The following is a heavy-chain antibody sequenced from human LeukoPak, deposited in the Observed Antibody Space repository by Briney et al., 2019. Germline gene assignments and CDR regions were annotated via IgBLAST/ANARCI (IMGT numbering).Heavy chain of an antibody. D-gene: IGHD3-3*01. J-gene: IGHJ4*02. Sequence: ASVKVSCKASGYTFTGYHMHWVRQAPGQGLEWMGWINPNSGGTNYAQKFQGRVTMTRDTSITTAYMELSRLTSDDTAVYFCARGRGITLFGVVRDYFDFWGRGTLVTVSS. CDR2: INPNSGGT. CDR1: GYTFTGYH. CDR3: ARGRGITLFGVVRDYFDF. V-gene: IGHV1-2*02.